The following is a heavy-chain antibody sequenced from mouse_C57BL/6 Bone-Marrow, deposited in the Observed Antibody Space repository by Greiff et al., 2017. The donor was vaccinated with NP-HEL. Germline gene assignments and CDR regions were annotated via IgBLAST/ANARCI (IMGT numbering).Heavy chain of an antibody. V-gene: IGHV1-82*01. Sequence: VQLQQSGPELVKPGASVKISCKASGYAFSSSWMNWVKQRPGKGLEWIGRIYPGAGDTNYNGKFKGKATLTADKSSSTAYMQLSSLTSEDSAVYFCARWARAMDYWGQGTSVTVSS. J-gene: IGHJ4*01. CDR2: IYPGAGDT. CDR1: GYAFSSSW. CDR3: ARWARAMDY. D-gene: IGHD3-1*01.